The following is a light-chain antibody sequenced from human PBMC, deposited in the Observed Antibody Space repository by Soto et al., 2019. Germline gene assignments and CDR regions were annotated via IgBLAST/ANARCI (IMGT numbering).Light chain of an antibody. CDR3: QKYNSVPYT. CDR2: AAS. V-gene: IGKV1-27*01. J-gene: IGKJ2*01. CDR1: QGISTY. Sequence: DIPMTQSPSSLSASVGDRVTITCRASQGISTYLAWYQQKPGKVPKLLIYAASTLQSGVPSRFSGSGSGTDFTLTISSLQPEDVATYYCQKYNSVPYTFGQGTKLEIK.